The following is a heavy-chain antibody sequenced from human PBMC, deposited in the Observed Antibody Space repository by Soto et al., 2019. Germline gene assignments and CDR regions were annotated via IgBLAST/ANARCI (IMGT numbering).Heavy chain of an antibody. CDR2: INAGNGNT. CDR3: ARSSGYYVIDDY. Sequence: QVQLVQSGAEEKKPGASVKVSCKASGYTFTSYAMHWVRQAPGQRLEWMGWINAGNGNTKYSQKFQGRVTITRDTSASTAYMELSSLRSEDTAVYYCARSSGYYVIDDYWGQGTLVIVSS. CDR1: GYTFTSYA. D-gene: IGHD3-22*01. V-gene: IGHV1-3*05. J-gene: IGHJ4*02.